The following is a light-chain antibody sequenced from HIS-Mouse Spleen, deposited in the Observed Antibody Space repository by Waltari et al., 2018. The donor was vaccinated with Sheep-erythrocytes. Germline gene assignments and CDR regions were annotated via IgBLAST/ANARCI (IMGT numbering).Light chain of an antibody. CDR2: EGS. V-gene: IGLV2-23*01. CDR1: SSHVGIYNL. J-gene: IGLJ2*01. Sequence: QSALTQPASVSGSPGQSITIPCTGTSSHVGIYNLFSWYQQHPGKAPKLMIYEGSKRPSGVSNRFSGSKSGNTASLTISGLQAEDEADYYCCSYAGSSTLVFGGGTKLTVL. CDR3: CSYAGSSTLV.